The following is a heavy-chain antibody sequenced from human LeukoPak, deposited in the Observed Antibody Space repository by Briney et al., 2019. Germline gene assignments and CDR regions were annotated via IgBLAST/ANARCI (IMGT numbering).Heavy chain of an antibody. Sequence: PGRSLRLSCAASGFTFSSYGMHWVRQAPGKGLEWVAVISYDGSNKYYADSVKGRFTISRDNSGNTVFLQVDSLRADDTAVYFCARNRPAGYAYGFELQHWGQGTLVTVSS. V-gene: IGHV3-30*03. CDR3: ARNRPAGYAYGFELQH. D-gene: IGHD5-12*01. CDR2: ISYDGSNK. CDR1: GFTFSSYG. J-gene: IGHJ1*01.